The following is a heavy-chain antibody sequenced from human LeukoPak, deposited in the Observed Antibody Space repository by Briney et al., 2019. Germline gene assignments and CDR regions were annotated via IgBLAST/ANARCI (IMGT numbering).Heavy chain of an antibody. J-gene: IGHJ6*02. D-gene: IGHD1-14*01. CDR1: GGSISSYY. CDR3: ARGNPNRYYYGMDV. V-gene: IGHV4-59*01. CDR2: IYYSGST. Sequence: PSETLSLTCTVSGGSISSYYWRWIRQPPGKGLEWIGYIYYSGSTNYNPSLKSRVTISVDTSKNQFSLKLSSVTAADTAVYYCARGNPNRYYYGMDVWGQGTTVTVSS.